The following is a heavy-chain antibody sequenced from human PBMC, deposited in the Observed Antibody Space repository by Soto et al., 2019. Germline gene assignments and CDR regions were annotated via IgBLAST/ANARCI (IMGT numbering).Heavy chain of an antibody. Sequence: ASVKVSCKASGGTFSSYAISWVRQAPGQGLEWMGGIIPIFGTANYAQKFQGRVTITADESTSTAYMELSSLRSEDTAVYYCAREKKITMIPRYGMDVWGQGTTVTVSS. D-gene: IGHD3-22*01. J-gene: IGHJ6*02. V-gene: IGHV1-69*13. CDR3: AREKKITMIPRYGMDV. CDR2: IIPIFGTA. CDR1: GGTFSSYA.